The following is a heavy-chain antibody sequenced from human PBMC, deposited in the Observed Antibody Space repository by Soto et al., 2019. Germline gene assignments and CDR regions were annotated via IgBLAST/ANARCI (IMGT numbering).Heavy chain of an antibody. D-gene: IGHD5-12*01. V-gene: IGHV2-5*02. CDR1: GFSLSTNGMG. CDR2: IYWDDDK. Sequence: QITVKESGLTLVKPTETLTLTCTFSGFSLSTNGMGVGWIRQPPGKALEWLALIYWDDDKRYSPSLRSRLTIIKDTSKNQVDLTMTNLDPVDTGTYSCARLTRGVYDLDRLWEKFDYWGQGTLVTVSS. CDR3: ARLTRGVYDLDRLWEKFDY. J-gene: IGHJ4*02.